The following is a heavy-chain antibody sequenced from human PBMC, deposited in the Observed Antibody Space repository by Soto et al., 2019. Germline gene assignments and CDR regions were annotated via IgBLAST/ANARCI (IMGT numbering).Heavy chain of an antibody. CDR1: GFTFSSYG. CDR3: AKDLLTVYYDSSGYYPDY. CDR2: ISYDGSNK. Sequence: GESLKISCAASGFTFSSYGMHWVRQAPGKGLEWVAVISYDGSNKYYADSVKGRFTISRDNSKNTLYLQMNSLRAEDTAVYYCAKDLLTVYYDSSGYYPDYWGQGTLVTVSS. D-gene: IGHD3-22*01. J-gene: IGHJ4*02. V-gene: IGHV3-30*18.